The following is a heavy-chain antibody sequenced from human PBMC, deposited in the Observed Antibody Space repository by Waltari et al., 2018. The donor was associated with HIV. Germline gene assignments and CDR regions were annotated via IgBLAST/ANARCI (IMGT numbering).Heavy chain of an antibody. CDR2: IDPGDSDT. V-gene: IGHV5-51*01. Sequence: EVQLVQYGAEVKKPGESLKISCKGSGYTFTSYWIGWGRQMPGKGLEWMGIIDPGDSDTTYSPSFQGQVTISADKSSSTAYLQWSSLKASDTAMYYCARQDIVVVPDAFDIWGQGTMVTVSS. J-gene: IGHJ3*02. CDR1: GYTFTSYW. D-gene: IGHD2-2*01. CDR3: ARQDIVVVPDAFDI.